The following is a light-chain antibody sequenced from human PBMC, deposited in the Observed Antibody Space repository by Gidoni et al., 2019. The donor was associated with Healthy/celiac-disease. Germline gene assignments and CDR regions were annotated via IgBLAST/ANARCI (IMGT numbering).Light chain of an antibody. Sequence: AIQLTQSPSSLSASVGDRVTITCRASQGISSALAWYQQKPGKAPKLLIYDASSLESGVPSRFSGSGSGTDFTLTISSLQPEDFATYYCQQFNSYPSEYTFGQXTKLEIK. V-gene: IGKV1-13*02. CDR1: QGISSA. J-gene: IGKJ2*01. CDR2: DAS. CDR3: QQFNSYPSEYT.